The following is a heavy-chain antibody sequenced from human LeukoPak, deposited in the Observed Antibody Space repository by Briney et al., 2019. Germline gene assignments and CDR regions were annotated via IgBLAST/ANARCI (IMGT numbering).Heavy chain of an antibody. Sequence: GGSLRLSCAASGFTVSSNYMSWVRQAPGKGLEWVSSISSSSSYIYYADSVKGRFTISRDNAKNSLYLQMNSLRAEDTAVYYCARDGEFYYYYMDVWGKGTTVTVSS. CDR1: GFTVSSNY. CDR3: ARDGEFYYYYMDV. J-gene: IGHJ6*03. D-gene: IGHD7-27*01. V-gene: IGHV3-21*01. CDR2: ISSSSSYI.